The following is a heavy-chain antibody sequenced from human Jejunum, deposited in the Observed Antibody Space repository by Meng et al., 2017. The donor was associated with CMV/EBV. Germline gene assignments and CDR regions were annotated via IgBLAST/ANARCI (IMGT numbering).Heavy chain of an antibody. CDR2: IYYTGTT. CDR1: GDSITNNSHF. Sequence: RLHLQKSVPGLVKPSETLPLTCTVSGDSITNNSHFWGWIRQSPGKGLEWIGTIYYTGTTYNNPSLKSRVAISIDTSKNQFSLKLTSVTAADTAKYYCARGIYDFWEPDYWGQGTLVTVSS. V-gene: IGHV4-39*06. J-gene: IGHJ4*02. D-gene: IGHD3-3*01. CDR3: ARGIYDFWEPDY.